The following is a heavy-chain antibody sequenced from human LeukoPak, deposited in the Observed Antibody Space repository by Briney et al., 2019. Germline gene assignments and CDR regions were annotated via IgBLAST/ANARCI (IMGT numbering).Heavy chain of an antibody. V-gene: IGHV1-2*02. D-gene: IGHD2-15*01. Sequence: GASEKVSCKASGYTFTANYMHWVRQAPGQGLEWMGWIKPNSGDTNYAQEFQGRVIMTRDTSINTAYMELSWLRSDDTAVYYCARDGGYYYMDVWGQGTTVTVSS. CDR2: IKPNSGDT. CDR1: GYTFTANY. J-gene: IGHJ6*02. CDR3: ARDGGYYYMDV.